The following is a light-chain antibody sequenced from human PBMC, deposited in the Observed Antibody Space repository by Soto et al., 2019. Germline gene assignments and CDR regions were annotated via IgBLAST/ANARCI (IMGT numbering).Light chain of an antibody. CDR1: QSISSY. CDR3: QQSYSTLWT. Sequence: DIPMTQSPSSLSASVGDRVTITCRASQSISSYLNWYQQKSGKVPQLLIYAASSLQSGVPSRFRGSGSGTDFTLTISSLQPEDFATYYCQQSYSTLWTFGQGTKVEVK. CDR2: AAS. J-gene: IGKJ1*01. V-gene: IGKV1-39*01.